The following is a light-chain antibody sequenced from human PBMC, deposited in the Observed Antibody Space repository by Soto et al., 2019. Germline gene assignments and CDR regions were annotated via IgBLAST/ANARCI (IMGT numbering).Light chain of an antibody. CDR2: GTS. CDR1: QTVNTEF. CDR3: QRYGSSPLYA. J-gene: IGKJ2*01. V-gene: IGKV3-20*01. Sequence: EIVLTQSPGTLSLSPGDRATFSCRTSQTVNTEFLAWYQQRPGLAPRLLIHGTSNRATGIPDRFSGSGSGTDFTLSLSALEPEHFAVYYCQRYGSSPLYAFGQGTKLEI.